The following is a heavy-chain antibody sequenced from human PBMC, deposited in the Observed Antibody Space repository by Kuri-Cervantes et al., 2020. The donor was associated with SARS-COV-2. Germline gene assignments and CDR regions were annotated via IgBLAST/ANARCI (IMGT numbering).Heavy chain of an antibody. CDR3: ARSPQRTGDRKNEPWEQLVYYFDY. D-gene: IGHD6-13*01. CDR2: INPNSGGT. Sequence: ASVKVSRKTSEDTFTAYYIHWVRQAPGQGLEWMGRINPNSGGTNYAQKFKGRVTMTRDTSIATAYMELSRLRSDDTAVYYCARSPQRTGDRKNEPWEQLVYYFDYWGQGTLVTVSS. J-gene: IGHJ4*02. V-gene: IGHV1-2*02. CDR1: EDTFTAYY.